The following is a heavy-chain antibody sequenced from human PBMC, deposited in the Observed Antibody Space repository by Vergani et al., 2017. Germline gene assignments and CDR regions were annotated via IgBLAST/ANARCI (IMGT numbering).Heavy chain of an antibody. D-gene: IGHD3-22*01. Sequence: EVQLVQSGAEVKKPGESLKISCKGSGYSFTSYWIGWVRQMPGKGLEWMGIIYPGDSDTRYSPSFQGQVTISADKSISTAYLQWSSLKASDTAMYYCARRDYYYDSSGYHYPPDYWGQGTLVTVSS. CDR2: IYPGDSDT. CDR1: GYSFTSYW. J-gene: IGHJ4*02. V-gene: IGHV5-51*03. CDR3: ARRDYYYDSSGYHYPPDY.